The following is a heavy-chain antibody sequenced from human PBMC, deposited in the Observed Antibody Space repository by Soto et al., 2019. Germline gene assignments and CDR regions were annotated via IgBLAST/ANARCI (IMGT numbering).Heavy chain of an antibody. CDR2: VYYTGST. D-gene: IGHD6-6*01. J-gene: IGHJ4*02. V-gene: IGHV4-59*01. CDR3: ARSIAVPSSHIDH. CDR1: GGSMSGYY. Sequence: ASETLSLTCRVSGGSMSGYYWSWIRQAPGKGLEWIGYVYYTGSTTYNPSLQSRVTISVDTSNKQFSLGLRLATAADTAVYFCARSIAVPSSHIDHWGQGIRVTVSS.